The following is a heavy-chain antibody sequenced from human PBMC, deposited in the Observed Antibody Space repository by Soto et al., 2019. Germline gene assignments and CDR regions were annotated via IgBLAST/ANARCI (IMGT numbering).Heavy chain of an antibody. Sequence: PSETLSLTCAVYGGSFSGYHWGWIRQPPGKGLEWIGYMSYTGSTNYSPSLKSRVTMSVDTSKNQFSLKLNSVTAADTAMYYCARLAEVGATNVYYFDYWGQGTLVTVSS. D-gene: IGHD1-26*01. CDR2: MSYTGST. CDR3: ARLAEVGATNVYYFDY. V-gene: IGHV4-59*08. J-gene: IGHJ4*02. CDR1: GGSFSGYH.